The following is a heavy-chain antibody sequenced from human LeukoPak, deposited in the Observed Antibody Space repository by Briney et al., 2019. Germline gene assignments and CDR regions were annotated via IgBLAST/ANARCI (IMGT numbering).Heavy chain of an antibody. CDR1: GGSISSYSYY. J-gene: IGHJ4*02. Sequence: SETLSLTCTVSGGSISSYSYYWGWIRQPPGKGLEWIGSIYYSGSTYYNPSLKSRVTISVDTSKNQFSLKLSSVTAADTAVYYCARGSGHDSGKFDYWGQGTLVTVSS. CDR2: IYYSGST. V-gene: IGHV4-39*07. CDR3: ARGSGHDSGKFDY. D-gene: IGHD5-12*01.